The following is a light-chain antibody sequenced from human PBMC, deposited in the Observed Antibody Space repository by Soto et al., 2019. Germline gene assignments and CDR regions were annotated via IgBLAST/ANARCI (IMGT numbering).Light chain of an antibody. CDR1: QSISSSF. Sequence: EIVLTQSPGILSLSPGERASLSCGASQSISSSFLAWYQHKPGQAPRLLIYGVSTRDTGVPDRFSGSASGTEFTLTISSLQSEDFAVYYCQQRSNWPSITFGQGTRLEIK. V-gene: IGKV3D-20*02. CDR3: QQRSNWPSIT. J-gene: IGKJ5*01. CDR2: GVS.